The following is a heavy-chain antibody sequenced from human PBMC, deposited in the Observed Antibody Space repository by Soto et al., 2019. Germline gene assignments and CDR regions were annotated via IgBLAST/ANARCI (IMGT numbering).Heavy chain of an antibody. CDR1: GYSFTSYW. J-gene: IGHJ4*02. D-gene: IGHD4-17*01. CDR2: IDPSDSYT. CDR3: ARDPYMTTVTTGDY. V-gene: IGHV5-10-1*01. Sequence: PGESLKISCKGSGYSFTSYWISWVRQMPGKGLEWKGRIDPSDSYTNYSPSFQGHVTISADKSISTAYLQWSSLKASDTAMYYCARDPYMTTVTTGDYWGQGTLVTVSS.